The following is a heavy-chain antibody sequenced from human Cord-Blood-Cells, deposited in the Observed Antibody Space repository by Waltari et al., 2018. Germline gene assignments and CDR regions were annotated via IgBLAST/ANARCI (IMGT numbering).Heavy chain of an antibody. CDR2: ITPILCIA. CDR1: GGTFSSYA. D-gene: IGHD4-17*01. J-gene: IGHJ4*02. CDR3: ADRYGDFDY. Sequence: QVQLVQSGAEVKKPGSSVKVSCKASGGTFSSYAISWVRQAPGQGLEWLGRITPILCIANYAQKVQGRDTITADKSTSTAYMELRSLRSEDTAVYYCADRYGDFDYWGQGTLVTVSS. V-gene: IGHV1-69*09.